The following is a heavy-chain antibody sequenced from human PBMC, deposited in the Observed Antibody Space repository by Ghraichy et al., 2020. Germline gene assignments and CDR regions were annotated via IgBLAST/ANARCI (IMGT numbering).Heavy chain of an antibody. CDR3: ARGGGYCSNNICSPFDY. CDR2: IYHSGNT. CDR1: GGSINNGGYS. V-gene: IGHV4-30-2*01. J-gene: IGHJ4*02. D-gene: IGHD2-2*01. Sequence: TLSLTCAVSGGSINNGGYSWSWIRQPPGKGLEWIGNIYHSGNTYYNPSLKSRVTISIDKSNNQFSLRLSSVTAADTAVYYCARGGGYCSNNICSPFDYWGQGTLVTVSS.